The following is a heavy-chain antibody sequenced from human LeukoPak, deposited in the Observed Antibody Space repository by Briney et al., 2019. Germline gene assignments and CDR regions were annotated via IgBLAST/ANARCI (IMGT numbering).Heavy chain of an antibody. V-gene: IGHV6-1*01. CDR1: GDSVSSNSAA. Sequence: SQTLSLTCAISGDSVSSNSAAWNWIRQSPSRGLEWLGRTYYRSKWYNDYAVSVKSRITINPDTSKYQFSLQLNSVTPEDTAVYYCARDHAQYYYDSSGYLFDYWGQGTLVTVSS. J-gene: IGHJ4*02. CDR3: ARDHAQYYYDSSGYLFDY. D-gene: IGHD3-22*01. CDR2: TYYRSKWYN.